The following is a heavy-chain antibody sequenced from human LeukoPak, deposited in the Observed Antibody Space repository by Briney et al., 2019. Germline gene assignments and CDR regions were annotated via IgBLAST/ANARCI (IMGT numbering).Heavy chain of an antibody. V-gene: IGHV1-18*01. CDR1: GYTFTSYG. D-gene: IGHD3-3*01. CDR3: ARVDDFWSGYWSEDY. Sequence: ASVKVSCKASGYTFTSYGISWVRQAPGQGLDWMGWISAYNGNTNYAQKLQGRVTMTTDTSTSTAYMELRSLRSDDTAVYYCARVDDFWSGYWSEDYWGQGTLVTVSS. J-gene: IGHJ4*02. CDR2: ISAYNGNT.